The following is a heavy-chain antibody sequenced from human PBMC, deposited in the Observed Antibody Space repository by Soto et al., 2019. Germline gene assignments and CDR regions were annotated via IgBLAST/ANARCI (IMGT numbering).Heavy chain of an antibody. Sequence: SETLSLTCAVSGGSISSGGYSWSWIRQPPGKGLEWIGYIDHSGSTYYNPSLKSRVTISVDTSNNQISLKLTSVTAADTAVYYCARDKITGLFDYWGQGTLVTVSS. D-gene: IGHD2-8*02. CDR2: IDHSGST. CDR1: GGSISSGGYS. J-gene: IGHJ4*02. V-gene: IGHV4-30-2*01. CDR3: ARDKITGLFDY.